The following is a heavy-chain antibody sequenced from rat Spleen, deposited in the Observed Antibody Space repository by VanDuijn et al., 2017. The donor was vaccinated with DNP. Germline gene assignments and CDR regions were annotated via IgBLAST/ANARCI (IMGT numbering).Heavy chain of an antibody. J-gene: IGHJ2*01. CDR2: INKDSRTI. CDR1: GFNFNDYW. Sequence: EVKLVESGGGLVQPGRSLKLSCAASGFNFNDYWMGWVRQAPGKGLEWIGEINKDSRTIDYNPSLKDKFTVSRDNVQNTLYLQMSKLGSEDTAIYYCAKGPNYGGWSDYFDYWGQGVMVTVSS. D-gene: IGHD1-11*01. V-gene: IGHV4-2*01. CDR3: AKGPNYGGWSDYFDY.